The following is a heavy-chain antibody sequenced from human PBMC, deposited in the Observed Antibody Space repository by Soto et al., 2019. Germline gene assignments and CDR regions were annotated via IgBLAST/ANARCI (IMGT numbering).Heavy chain of an antibody. J-gene: IGHJ4*02. V-gene: IGHV4-59*01. CDR1: GGSISSYY. Sequence: SETLSHTCTVSGGSISSYYWSWIRQPPGKGLEWIGYIYYSGSTNYNPSLKSRVTISVDTSKNQFSLKLSSVTAADTAVYYCARGSDITMVRGVMGYYFDYWGQGTLVTVSS. CDR3: ARGSDITMVRGVMGYYFDY. D-gene: IGHD3-10*01. CDR2: IYYSGST.